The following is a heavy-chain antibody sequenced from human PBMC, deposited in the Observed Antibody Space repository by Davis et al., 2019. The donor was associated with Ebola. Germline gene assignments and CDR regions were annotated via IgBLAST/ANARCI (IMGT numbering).Heavy chain of an antibody. D-gene: IGHD2-21*02. V-gene: IGHV1-18*01. CDR3: ARDPLWGDGLYYYYGMDV. CDR1: GYTFTSYA. J-gene: IGHJ6*02. Sequence: ASVKVSCKASGYTFTSYAMHWVRQAPGQRLEWMGWISAYNGNTNYAQKLQGRVTMTTDTSTSTAYMELRSLRSDDTAVYYCARDPLWGDGLYYYYGMDVWGQGTTVTVSS. CDR2: ISAYNGNT.